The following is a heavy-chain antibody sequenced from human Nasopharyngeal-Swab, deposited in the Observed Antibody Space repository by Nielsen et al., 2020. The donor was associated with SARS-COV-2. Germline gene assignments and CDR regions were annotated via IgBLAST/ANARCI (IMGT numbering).Heavy chain of an antibody. D-gene: IGHD4-17*01. CDR3: ARGMTTVTL. CDR2: ISWNSGSI. Sequence: SLKISCAASGFTFDGYAMHWVRQAPGKGLEWVSGISWNSGSIGYADSVKGRFTISRDNAKNSLYLQMNSLRAEDTALYYCARGMTTVTLWGQGTLVTVSS. V-gene: IGHV3-9*01. J-gene: IGHJ4*02. CDR1: GFTFDGYA.